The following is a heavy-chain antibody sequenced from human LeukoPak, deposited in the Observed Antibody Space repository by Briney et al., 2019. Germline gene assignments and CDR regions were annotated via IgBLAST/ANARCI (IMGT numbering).Heavy chain of an antibody. CDR3: ARERRFWSGYYIRGYAFDI. CDR2: MNPNSGNT. D-gene: IGHD3-3*01. Sequence: ASVKVSCKASGYTFTSYDINWVRQATGQGLEWMGWMNPNSGNTGYAQKFQGRVTMTRDTSISTAYMELSRLRSDDTAVYYCARERRFWSGYYIRGYAFDIWGQGTMVTVSS. J-gene: IGHJ3*02. CDR1: GYTFTSYD. V-gene: IGHV1-8*01.